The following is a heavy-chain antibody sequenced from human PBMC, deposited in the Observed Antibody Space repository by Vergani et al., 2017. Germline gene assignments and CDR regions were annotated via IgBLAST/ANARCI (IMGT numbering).Heavy chain of an antibody. D-gene: IGHD5-24*01. V-gene: IGHV3-23*01. CDR3: GRGSDNYN. CDR2: IKKTGASP. Sequence: EVQLLQSEGAVVQPGGSLRLSCVASGFTFSSHAMSWVRQGHGQGLEWVSSIKKTGASPHYADSVKGRFTISRDNSKNTLYLQMNSLRVEDTAVYYCGRGSDNYNWGQGTLVTVSS. J-gene: IGHJ4*02. CDR1: GFTFSSHA.